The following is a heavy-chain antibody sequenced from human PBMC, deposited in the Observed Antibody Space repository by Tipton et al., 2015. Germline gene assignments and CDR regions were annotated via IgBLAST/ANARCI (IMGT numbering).Heavy chain of an antibody. CDR2: LYFSGST. CDR1: GASLSNYY. V-gene: IGHV4-39*01. CDR3: ASPSLPHDRGDYYFQS. D-gene: IGHD2-21*02. J-gene: IGHJ4*02. Sequence: TLSLTCTVSGASLSNYYWAWIRQPPGKGLEWIGSLYFSGSTYYNPSLKSRVTISIDRFKTQFSLKLSSVTAADTAVYYCASPSLPHDRGDYYFQSWGQGSLVTVSS.